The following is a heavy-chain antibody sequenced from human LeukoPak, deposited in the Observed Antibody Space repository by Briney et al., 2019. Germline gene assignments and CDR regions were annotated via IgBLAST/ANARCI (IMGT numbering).Heavy chain of an antibody. CDR1: GFSLSTSGVG. V-gene: IGHV2-5*01. CDR2: IYWNDDK. Sequence: ESGPTLVKPTQTLTLACTFSGFSLSTSGVGVGWIRQPPGKALEWLALIYWNDDKRYSPSLKSRLTITKDTSKNQVVLTMTNMDPVDTATYYCAHSAYYDSSGGFDYWGQGTLVTVSS. J-gene: IGHJ4*02. D-gene: IGHD3-22*01. CDR3: AHSAYYDSSGGFDY.